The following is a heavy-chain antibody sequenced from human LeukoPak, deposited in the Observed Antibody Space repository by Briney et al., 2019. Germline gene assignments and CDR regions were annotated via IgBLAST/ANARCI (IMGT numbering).Heavy chain of an antibody. V-gene: IGHV1-2*06. Sequence: ASVKVSCKASGYTFTSYAMHWVRQAPGQGLEWMGRINPNSGGTNYAQKFQGRVTMTRDTSISTAYMELSRLRSDDTAVYYCAKGVPPYYDFWSGSTGAFDIWGQGTMVTVSS. CDR3: AKGVPPYYDFWSGSTGAFDI. CDR2: INPNSGGT. CDR1: GYTFTSYA. D-gene: IGHD3-3*01. J-gene: IGHJ3*02.